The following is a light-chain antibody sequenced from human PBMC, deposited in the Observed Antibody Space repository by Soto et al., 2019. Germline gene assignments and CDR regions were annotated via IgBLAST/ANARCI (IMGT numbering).Light chain of an antibody. V-gene: IGKV3-20*01. Sequence: EIVLTQSPGTLSLSPGERATLSCRASQSVSSSYLAWYQQKPGQAPRLLIYGASSRATGIPDRFSGSGSGTDLTLTISRLEPEDFSVYYCQQYGSSPITFGQVTRLESK. J-gene: IGKJ5*01. CDR1: QSVSSSY. CDR3: QQYGSSPIT. CDR2: GAS.